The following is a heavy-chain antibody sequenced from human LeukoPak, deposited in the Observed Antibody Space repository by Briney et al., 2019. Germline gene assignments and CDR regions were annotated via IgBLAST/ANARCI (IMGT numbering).Heavy chain of an antibody. V-gene: IGHV1-3*01. CDR3: ARDSSSWYSYFQH. J-gene: IGHJ1*01. D-gene: IGHD6-13*01. Sequence: ASVKVSCKASGYTFISYAMHWVRQAPGQRLEWMGWINAGNGNTKYSQKFQGRVTITRDTSASTAYMELSSLRSEDTAVYYCARDSSSWYSYFQHWGQGTLVTVSS. CDR1: GYTFISYA. CDR2: INAGNGNT.